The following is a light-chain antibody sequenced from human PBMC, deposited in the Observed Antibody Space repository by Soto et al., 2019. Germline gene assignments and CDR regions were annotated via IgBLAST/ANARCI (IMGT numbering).Light chain of an antibody. CDR1: QSVRSN. Sequence: EIVMTQSPATLSLSPGERATLSCRASQSVRSNLAWYQHKPGQAPRLLIYAASTRATAVPARFSASGSGTEFTLTISGLQSEDFAVYYCHQYDHCSEAFVQGTRLEIK. V-gene: IGKV3-15*01. CDR3: HQYDHCSEA. J-gene: IGKJ5*01. CDR2: AAS.